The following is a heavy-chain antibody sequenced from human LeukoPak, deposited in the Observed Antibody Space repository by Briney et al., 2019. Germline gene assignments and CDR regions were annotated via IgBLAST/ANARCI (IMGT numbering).Heavy chain of an antibody. V-gene: IGHV4-34*01. CDR1: GGSFSGYY. CDR2: INHSGST. D-gene: IGHD3-10*01. Sequence: SETLSLTCAVYGGSFSGYYWSWIRQPPGKGLEWIGEINHSGSTNYNPSLKSRVTISVDTSKNQFSLKLSSVTAADTAVYYCARAGPYRGLAVGYYYYYYMDVWGKGTTVTVSS. CDR3: ARAGPYRGLAVGYYYYYYMDV. J-gene: IGHJ6*03.